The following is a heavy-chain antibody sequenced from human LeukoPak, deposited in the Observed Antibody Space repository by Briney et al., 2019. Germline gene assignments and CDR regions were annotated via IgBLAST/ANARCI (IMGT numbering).Heavy chain of an antibody. CDR2: ISGSGGST. V-gene: IGHV3-23*01. Sequence: GGSLRLSCAASGFTFSSYWMHWVRQAPGKGLEWVSAISGSGGSTYYADSVKGRFTISRDNSKNTLYLQMNSLRAEDTAVYYCAKDWDYDYVWGSYRYTGYFDYWGQGTLVTVSS. D-gene: IGHD3-16*02. J-gene: IGHJ4*02. CDR1: GFTFSSYW. CDR3: AKDWDYDYVWGSYRYTGYFDY.